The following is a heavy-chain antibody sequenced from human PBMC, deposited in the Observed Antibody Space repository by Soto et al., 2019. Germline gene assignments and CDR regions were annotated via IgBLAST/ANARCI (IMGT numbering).Heavy chain of an antibody. Sequence: PGGSLRLSCAASGFTFDDYAMHWVRQAPGKGLEWVSGISWNSGSIGYADSVKGRFTISRDNAKNSLYLQMNSLRAEDTDLYYCAKDMVSGGSSWAKGSDDSGAFDIWGQGTMVTVSS. V-gene: IGHV3-9*01. CDR1: GFTFDDYA. J-gene: IGHJ3*02. CDR3: AKDMVSGGSSWAKGSDDSGAFDI. CDR2: ISWNSGSI. D-gene: IGHD6-13*01.